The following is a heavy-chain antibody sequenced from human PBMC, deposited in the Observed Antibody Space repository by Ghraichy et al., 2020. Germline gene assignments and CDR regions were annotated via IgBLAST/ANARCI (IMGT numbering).Heavy chain of an antibody. Sequence: GGSLRLSCAASGFTFSNAWMSWVRQAPGKGLEWVGSIKSKTDGGTTDYAAHVKGSFTISRDDSKNTLYLQMNSLKTEDTAVYYCTTDRITMIPLRDWGQGTLVTVSS. J-gene: IGHJ4*02. CDR3: TTDRITMIPLRD. V-gene: IGHV3-15*01. CDR1: GFTFSNAW. D-gene: IGHD3-22*01. CDR2: IKSKTDGGTT.